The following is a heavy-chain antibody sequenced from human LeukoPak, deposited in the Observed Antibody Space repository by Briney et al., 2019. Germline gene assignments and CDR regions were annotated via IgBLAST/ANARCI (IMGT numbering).Heavy chain of an antibody. CDR3: ARAPKQLVPAAPTKEYYFDY. D-gene: IGHD2-2*01. V-gene: IGHV4-59*08. Sequence: PSETLSLTCTVSGGSISSYYWSWIRQPPGKGLEWIGYIYYSGSNNYNPSLKSRVTISVETSKNQFSLKLSSVTAANTAVYYCARAPKQLVPAAPTKEYYFDYWGQGTLVTVSS. CDR1: GGSISSYY. CDR2: IYYSGSN. J-gene: IGHJ4*02.